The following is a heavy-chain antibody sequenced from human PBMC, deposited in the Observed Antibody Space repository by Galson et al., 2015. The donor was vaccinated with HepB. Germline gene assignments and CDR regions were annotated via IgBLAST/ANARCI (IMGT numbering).Heavy chain of an antibody. J-gene: IGHJ3*01. V-gene: IGHV4-59*01. CDR3: ARVVGQWLIHDAFDL. Sequence: SETLSLTCTVSGGSMNDYYWTWIRQPPGKGLEWIGHVYYTGSTQYNPSLKSQVTISIDTSKNQFSLKLTSLTVADTAVYFCARVVGQWLIHDAFDLWGQGTLVTVSS. CDR2: VYYTGST. CDR1: GGSMNDYY. D-gene: IGHD6-19*01.